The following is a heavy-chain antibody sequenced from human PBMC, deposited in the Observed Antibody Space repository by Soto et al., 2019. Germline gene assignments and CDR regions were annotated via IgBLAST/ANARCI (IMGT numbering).Heavy chain of an antibody. CDR3: IQSRCGGDCLQSYASHYYYGMDV. D-gene: IGHD2-21*02. J-gene: IGHJ6*02. Sequence: QITLKESGPTLVKPTQTLTLTCTFSGFSLSTSGVGVGWIRQPPGKALEWLALIYWDDDKRYSPSLRSRLTIHKDTSKHPVVLTMTNMDPVDTATYYCIQSRCGGDCLQSYASHYYYGMDVWGQGTTVTVSS. CDR2: IYWDDDK. V-gene: IGHV2-5*02. CDR1: GFSLSTSGVG.